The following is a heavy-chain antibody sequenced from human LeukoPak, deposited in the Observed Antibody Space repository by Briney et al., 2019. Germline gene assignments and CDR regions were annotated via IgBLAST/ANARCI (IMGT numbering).Heavy chain of an antibody. Sequence: PGGSLRLSCAASGFTVSSYAMHWVRQAPGEGLEWVGLISYGGIDKSYADSVKGRFTISRDSSKRTLYLQMNSLRAEDTAMYYCARESWSDSVAFDIWGLGTMVIVSS. CDR2: ISYGGIDK. CDR3: ARESWSDSVAFDI. J-gene: IGHJ3*02. CDR1: GFTVSSYA. D-gene: IGHD3-3*01. V-gene: IGHV3-30*04.